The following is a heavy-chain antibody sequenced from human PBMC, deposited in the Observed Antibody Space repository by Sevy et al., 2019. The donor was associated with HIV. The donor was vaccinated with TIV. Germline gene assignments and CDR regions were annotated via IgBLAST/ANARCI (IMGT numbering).Heavy chain of an antibody. V-gene: IGHV3-23*01. CDR3: AKDGAPYCTGGICFPYWYFDL. J-gene: IGHJ2*01. Sequence: GGSLRLSCAASGFTFSTYATGWVRQAPGKGLEWVSGISNSGNDIYYAGSVEGRFTISRDNSKSTLFLEMNNLRAEDTAVYYCAKDGAPYCTGGICFPYWYFDLWGRGALVTVSS. CDR1: GFTFSTYA. CDR2: ISNSGNDI. D-gene: IGHD2-8*02.